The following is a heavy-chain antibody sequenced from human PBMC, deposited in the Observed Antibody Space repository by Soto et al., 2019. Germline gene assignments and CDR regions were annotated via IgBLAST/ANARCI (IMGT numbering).Heavy chain of an antibody. V-gene: IGHV3-15*07. CDR3: TTDSRTTLPEIRFDD. J-gene: IGHJ4*01. CDR2: VKSKADGGSG. D-gene: IGHD1-26*01. CDR1: GFLLNNAW. Sequence: PGGSLRLSCAASGFLLNNAWIKWIPQVQGKGLEWVGRVKSKADGGSGDYAVPVKGRFVVSRDDSKDIVYLQMNSLKIEDTGVYYCTTDSRTTLPEIRFDDWRDGPPVTVP.